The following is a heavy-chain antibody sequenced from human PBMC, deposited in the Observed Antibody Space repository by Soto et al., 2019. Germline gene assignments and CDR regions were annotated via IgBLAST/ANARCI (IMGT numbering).Heavy chain of an antibody. J-gene: IGHJ4*02. CDR2: IYYSGST. CDR3: ARSFYGSGSYWPSVFDY. Sequence: QVQLQESGPGLVKPSQTLSLTCIVSGGSISSGGYYWSWIRQHPGKGLEWIGYIYYSGSTNYNPSLKSRVTLSVDTSKNQFSLKLSSVTAADTAVYYCARSFYGSGSYWPSVFDYWGQGTLVTVSS. CDR1: GGSISSGGYY. D-gene: IGHD3-10*01. V-gene: IGHV4-31*03.